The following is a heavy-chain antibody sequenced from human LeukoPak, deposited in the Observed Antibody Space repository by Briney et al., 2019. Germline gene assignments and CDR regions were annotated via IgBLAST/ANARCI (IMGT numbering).Heavy chain of an antibody. J-gene: IGHJ4*02. D-gene: IGHD4-17*01. CDR1: GYTFTNYG. V-gene: IGHV1-18*01. Sequence: GASEKVSCKASGYTFTNYGISWVRQAPGQGLEWMGWISAYNGNTNYTQKLQGRVTMTTDTSTSTAYMELRSLRSDYTAMYYCARTTVTTVDYWGQGTLVTVSS. CDR3: ARTTVTTVDY. CDR2: ISAYNGNT.